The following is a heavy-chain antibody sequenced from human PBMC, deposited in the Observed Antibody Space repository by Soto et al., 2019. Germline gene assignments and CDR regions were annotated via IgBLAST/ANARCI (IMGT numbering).Heavy chain of an antibody. D-gene: IGHD2-8*01. J-gene: IGHJ4*02. Sequence: SETLSLTCAVYGGSFSGYYWTWIRQPPGTGLEWIGEINHSGSTNYNPSLKSRVTISVDTSKNQFSLKLTSVTAADTAVYYCVRDKINGLFDYWGQGTLVTVSS. V-gene: IGHV4-34*01. CDR1: GGSFSGYY. CDR2: INHSGST. CDR3: VRDKINGLFDY.